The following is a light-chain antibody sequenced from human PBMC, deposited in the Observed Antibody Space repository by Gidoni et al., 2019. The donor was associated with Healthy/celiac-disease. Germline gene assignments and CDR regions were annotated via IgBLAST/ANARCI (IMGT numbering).Light chain of an antibody. Sequence: EIVLTQSPATLSLSPGERATLSCRASQSVSSYLAWYQQKPGQAPRLLIYDASNRATGIPARFSGSGSGTDFTLTISSLEPEDFAVYYCQQRSNWPSPTFGGXTKVEIK. CDR1: QSVSSY. CDR2: DAS. V-gene: IGKV3-11*01. CDR3: QQRSNWPSPT. J-gene: IGKJ4*01.